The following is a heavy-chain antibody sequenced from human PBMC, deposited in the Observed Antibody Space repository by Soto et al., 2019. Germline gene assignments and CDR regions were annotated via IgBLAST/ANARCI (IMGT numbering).Heavy chain of an antibody. CDR1: GFTFSSYA. Sequence: PGGSLRLSCAASGFTFSSYAMSWVRQAPGKGLEWVSAISGSGGSTYYADSVKGRFTISRDNSKNTLYLQMNSLRAEDTAVYYCAKTVYDSSVKIGRTNHPREGAFDIWGQGTMVTVSS. CDR3: AKTVYDSSVKIGRTNHPREGAFDI. V-gene: IGHV3-23*01. D-gene: IGHD3-22*01. CDR2: ISGSGGST. J-gene: IGHJ3*02.